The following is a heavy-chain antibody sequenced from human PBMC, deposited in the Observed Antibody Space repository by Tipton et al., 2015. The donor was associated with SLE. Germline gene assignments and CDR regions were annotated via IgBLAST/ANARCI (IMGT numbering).Heavy chain of an antibody. V-gene: IGHV4-61*08. D-gene: IGHD3-10*01. Sequence: TLSLTCTVSGGSISSGDYYWSWIRQPPGKGLEWIGYIYYSGSTNYNPSLKSRVTISVDTSKNQFSLKLSSVTAADTAVYYCARGVTMVRGAPGWFDPWGQGTLVTVSS. CDR3: ARGVTMVRGAPGWFDP. CDR2: IYYSGST. CDR1: GGSISSGDYY. J-gene: IGHJ5*02.